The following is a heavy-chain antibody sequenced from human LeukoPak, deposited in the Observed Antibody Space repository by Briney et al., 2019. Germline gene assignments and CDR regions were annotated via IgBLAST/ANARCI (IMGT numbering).Heavy chain of an antibody. Sequence: GGSLRLSCAASGFTFSSNWMHWVRQAPGKGLVWVAKINPDGNRSDYVDSVKGRFTISRDNAKNTLYLQVDSLKAEDTAVYYCKRGPADWGQGTLVIVSS. CDR3: KRGPAD. CDR2: INPDGNRS. CDR1: GFTFSSNW. J-gene: IGHJ1*01. V-gene: IGHV3-74*01.